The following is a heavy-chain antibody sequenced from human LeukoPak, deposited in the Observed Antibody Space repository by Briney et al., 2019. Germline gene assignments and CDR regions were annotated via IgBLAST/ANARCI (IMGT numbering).Heavy chain of an antibody. Sequence: GGSLKISCKGSGYRFTSYWIGWVRQLPGKGLEWMGIIYPGDSDTRYSPSFQGQVTISADKSISIAYLQWSSLKASDTAMYYCARPPVAGTLDAFDIWGQGTMVTVSS. D-gene: IGHD6-19*01. CDR3: ARPPVAGTLDAFDI. CDR2: IYPGDSDT. J-gene: IGHJ3*02. V-gene: IGHV5-51*01. CDR1: GYRFTSYW.